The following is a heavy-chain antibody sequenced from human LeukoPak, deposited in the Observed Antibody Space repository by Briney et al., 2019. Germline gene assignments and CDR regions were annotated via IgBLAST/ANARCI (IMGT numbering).Heavy chain of an antibody. CDR3: ARDTRGYSYGYSFYYMDV. V-gene: IGHV3-7*01. J-gene: IGHJ6*03. Sequence: GGSLRLSCAASGFTFSSYWMSWVRQAPGKGLGWVANIKQDGSEKYYVDSVKGRFTISRDNAKNSLYLQMNSLRAEDTAVYYCARDTRGYSYGYSFYYMDVWGKGTTVTVSS. D-gene: IGHD5-18*01. CDR1: GFTFSSYW. CDR2: IKQDGSEK.